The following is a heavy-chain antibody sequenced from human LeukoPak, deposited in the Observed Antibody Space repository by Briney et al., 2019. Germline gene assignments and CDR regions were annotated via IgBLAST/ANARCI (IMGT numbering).Heavy chain of an antibody. J-gene: IGHJ4*02. Sequence: GGSLRLSCAASGFTFSSHWMHWVRQAPGEGLVWVSRINTDGSTTTYADSVMGRFTISRDNAKDTLYLQMNSLRAEDTAVYYCARGRGNGLGDYWGQGTLVTVSS. CDR1: GFTFSSHW. CDR3: ARGRGNGLGDY. CDR2: INTDGSTT. V-gene: IGHV3-74*01. D-gene: IGHD2-8*01.